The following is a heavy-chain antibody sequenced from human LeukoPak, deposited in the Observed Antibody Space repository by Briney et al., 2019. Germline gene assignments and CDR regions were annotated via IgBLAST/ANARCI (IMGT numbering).Heavy chain of an antibody. CDR3: AREESSSSGYYFDY. J-gene: IGHJ4*02. Sequence: GGSLRLSCAASGFTFSSYWMSWVRQAPGKGLEWVANIKQDGSEKYYVDSVKGRFTISRDNAKNSLYLQMNSLRAEDTAVYYCAREESSSSGYYFDYWGQGALVTVSS. V-gene: IGHV3-7*01. D-gene: IGHD6-6*01. CDR2: IKQDGSEK. CDR1: GFTFSSYW.